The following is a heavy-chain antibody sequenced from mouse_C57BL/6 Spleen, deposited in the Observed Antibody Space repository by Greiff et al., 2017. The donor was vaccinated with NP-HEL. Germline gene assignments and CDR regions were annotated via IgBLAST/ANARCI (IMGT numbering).Heavy chain of an antibody. D-gene: IGHD1-1*01. Sequence: VKLVESGPGLVAPSQSLSITCTVSGFSLTSYGVHWVRQPPGKGLEWLVVIWSDGSTTYNSALKSRLSISKDNSKSQVFLKMNSLQTDDTAMYYCARHPYYGSSYAMDYWGQGTSVTVSS. CDR3: ARHPYYGSSYAMDY. V-gene: IGHV2-6-1*01. CDR2: IWSDGST. CDR1: GFSLTSYG. J-gene: IGHJ4*01.